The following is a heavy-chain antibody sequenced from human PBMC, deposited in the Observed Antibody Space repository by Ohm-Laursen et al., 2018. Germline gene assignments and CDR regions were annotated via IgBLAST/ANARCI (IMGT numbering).Heavy chain of an antibody. CDR2: ISSSSSYI. CDR3: AIYSGSLGGYAFDI. Sequence: SLRLSCTASGFTVSDSYVSWVRQAPGKGLEWVSSISSSSSYIYYADSVKGRFTISRDNAKNSLYLQMNSLRAEDTAVYYCAIYSGSLGGYAFDIWGQGTMVTVSS. CDR1: GFTVSDSY. V-gene: IGHV3-11*06. D-gene: IGHD1-26*01. J-gene: IGHJ3*02.